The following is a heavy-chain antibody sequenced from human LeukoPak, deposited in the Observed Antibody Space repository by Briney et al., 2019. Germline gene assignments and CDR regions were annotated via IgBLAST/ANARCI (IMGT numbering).Heavy chain of an antibody. CDR3: AKDPASTYCSGGSCYTYYYGMDV. Sequence: GGSLRLSCAASGFTFSSYAMSWVRQAPGKGLEWVSAISGSGGSTYYADSVKGQFTISRDNSKNTLYLQMNSLRAEDTAVYYCAKDPASTYCSGGSCYTYYYGMDVWGQGTTVTVSS. D-gene: IGHD2-15*01. CDR1: GFTFSSYA. V-gene: IGHV3-23*01. J-gene: IGHJ6*02. CDR2: ISGSGGST.